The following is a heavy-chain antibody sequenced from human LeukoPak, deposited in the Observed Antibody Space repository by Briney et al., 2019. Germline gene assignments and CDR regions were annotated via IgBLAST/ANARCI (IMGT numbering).Heavy chain of an antibody. CDR3: ARVNGAGITIFGVPIIGAFDI. CDR2: ISASNVNT. J-gene: IGHJ3*02. V-gene: IGHV1-18*01. CDR1: GYTFTSYG. D-gene: IGHD3-3*01. Sequence: ASVKVSCKASGYTFTSYGISWVRQAPGQGLEWMGWISASNVNTNYAQKLHGRVTMATDTSTSTAYMELRSLRSDDTAVYYCARVNGAGITIFGVPIIGAFDIWGQGTMVTVSS.